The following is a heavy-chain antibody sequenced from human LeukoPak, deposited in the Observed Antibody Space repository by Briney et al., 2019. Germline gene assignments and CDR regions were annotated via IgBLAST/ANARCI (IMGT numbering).Heavy chain of an antibody. V-gene: IGHV3-23*01. Sequence: GGTLRLSCAASGFTFSNYGMNWVRQAPGKGLEWVSAISGSGHNTYYADSVKGRFTISRDNSKNTLYLQMNSLRAEDTAVYYCAKFSGIAAAGRPLDYWGQGTLVTVSS. CDR1: GFTFSNYG. J-gene: IGHJ4*02. CDR3: AKFSGIAAAGRPLDY. D-gene: IGHD6-13*01. CDR2: ISGSGHNT.